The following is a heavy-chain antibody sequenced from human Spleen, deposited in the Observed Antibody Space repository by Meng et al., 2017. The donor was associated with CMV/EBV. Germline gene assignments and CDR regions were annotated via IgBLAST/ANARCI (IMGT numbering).Heavy chain of an antibody. CDR3: ARDRISSSWYGYYGMDV. D-gene: IGHD6-13*01. J-gene: IGHJ6*02. CDR1: GFTFSDFY. V-gene: IGHV3-11*04. Sequence: GESLKISCAASGFTFSDFYMSWFRQAPGKGLEWVSHISSGGSTIYYADSVKGRFTISRDNAKNTLYLQMNSLRAEDTAVYYCARDRISSSWYGYYGMDVWGQGTTVTVSS. CDR2: ISSGGSTI.